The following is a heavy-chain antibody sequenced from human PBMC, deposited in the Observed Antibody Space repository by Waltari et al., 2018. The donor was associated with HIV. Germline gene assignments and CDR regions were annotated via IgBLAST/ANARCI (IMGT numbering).Heavy chain of an antibody. J-gene: IGHJ4*02. CDR2: IRYDGSNK. Sequence: VQLVGSALCVVDPAESMRLSCVADGFTFSSNDMPWVRQAPGKGLEWVAFIRYDGSNKYYADSVKGRFTIARDNSKNTLYLEMNSLRAEDTAVYYCSKDDSSGYPPSIGLDYWGQGTLVTVSS. V-gene: IGHV3-30*02. CDR3: SKDDSSGYPPSIGLDY. CDR1: GFTFSSND. D-gene: IGHD3-22*01.